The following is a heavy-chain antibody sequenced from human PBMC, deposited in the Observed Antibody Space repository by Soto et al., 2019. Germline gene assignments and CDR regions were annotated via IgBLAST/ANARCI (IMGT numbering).Heavy chain of an antibody. J-gene: IGHJ4*02. D-gene: IGHD2-15*01. CDR3: ARAGYCSGGTCFHGNCDY. V-gene: IGHV1-46*01. CDR1: GYTFTTYY. Sequence: QVQLVQSGAEVKRPGASVKVSCKASGYTFTTYYMHWVRQAPGQGLEWLGIINHNGRSTTYAQKFQGRVTMTRDTSTSTDYLELSSLRAEDTAVYYCARAGYCSGGTCFHGNCDYWGQGTLVTVSA. CDR2: INHNGRST.